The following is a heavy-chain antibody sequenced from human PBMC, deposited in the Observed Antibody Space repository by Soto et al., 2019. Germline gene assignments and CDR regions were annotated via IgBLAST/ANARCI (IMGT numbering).Heavy chain of an antibody. D-gene: IGHD3-10*01. CDR3: VAGYYYGSIDY. CDR1: GGSISSGGYY. V-gene: IGHV4-31*03. J-gene: IGHJ4*02. Sequence: SETLSLTCTVSGGSISSGGYYWSWIRQHPGKGLEWIGYIYYSGSTYYKPSLKSRVTISVDTSKNQFSLKLSSVTAADTAVYYCVAGYYYGSIDYWGQGTLVTVSS. CDR2: IYYSGST.